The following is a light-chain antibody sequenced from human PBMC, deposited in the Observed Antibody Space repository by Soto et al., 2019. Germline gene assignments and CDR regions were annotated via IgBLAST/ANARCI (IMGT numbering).Light chain of an antibody. CDR2: EGS. V-gene: IGLV2-23*01. CDR3: CSYAGDNMYV. J-gene: IGLJ1*01. Sequence: QSALPQTASVSGSPGQSITISCTGTSSGIGLYNLVSWFQKHPGKVPKLMIYEGSKRPTGVSDRFSGSKSGNTASLTISGLQAEDEADYYCCSYAGDNMYVFGTGTKVTVL. CDR1: SSGIGLYNL.